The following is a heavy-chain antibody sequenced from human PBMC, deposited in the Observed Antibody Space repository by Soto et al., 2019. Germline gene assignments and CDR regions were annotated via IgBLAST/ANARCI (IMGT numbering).Heavy chain of an antibody. D-gene: IGHD3-3*01. Sequence: GGSLRLSCAASGFTFSSYSMNWVRQAPGKGLEWVSSISSSSSYIYYADSVKGRFTISRDNAKNSLYLQMNSLRAEDTAVYYCAREGDYDFWSGYYTGSGWFDPWGQGTLVTVS. CDR2: ISSSSSYI. CDR3: AREGDYDFWSGYYTGSGWFDP. V-gene: IGHV3-21*01. J-gene: IGHJ5*02. CDR1: GFTFSSYS.